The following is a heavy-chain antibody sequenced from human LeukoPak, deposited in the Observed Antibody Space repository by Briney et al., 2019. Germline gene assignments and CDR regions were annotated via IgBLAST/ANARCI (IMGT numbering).Heavy chain of an antibody. J-gene: IGHJ4*02. CDR1: NVSISSHY. CDR2: MRDTVNT. V-gene: IGHV4-59*11. D-gene: IGHD5-18*01. CDR3: ATIKRGNIYGYFDF. Sequence: SETLSLTCSVSNVSISSHYWSWLRQPPGKGLEWIAYMRDTVNTKDNPSFKSRLTLSADTSKNQFSLRLSSVTAADSAVYYCATIKRGNIYGYFDFWGQGILATVSS.